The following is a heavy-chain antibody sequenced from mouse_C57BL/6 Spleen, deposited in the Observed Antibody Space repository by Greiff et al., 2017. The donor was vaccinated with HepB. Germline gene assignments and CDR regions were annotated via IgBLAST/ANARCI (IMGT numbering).Heavy chain of an antibody. CDR2: INPNNGGT. CDR1: GYTFTDYN. D-gene: IGHD1-1*01. J-gene: IGHJ1*03. V-gene: IGHV1-22*01. CDR3: ARSYYGSSYWYFDV. Sequence: VQLQQSGPELVKPGASVKMSCKASGYTFTDYNMHWVKQSHGKSLEWIGYINPNNGGTSYNQKFKGKATLTVNKSSSTAYMELRSLTSEDSAVYYCARSYYGSSYWYFDVWGTGTTVTVSS.